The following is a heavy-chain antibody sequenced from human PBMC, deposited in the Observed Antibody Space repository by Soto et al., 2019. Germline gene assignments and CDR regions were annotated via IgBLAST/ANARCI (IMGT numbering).Heavy chain of an antibody. D-gene: IGHD5-12*01. CDR1: GFTVSSNY. CDR3: AREYSGYDPVNPFDY. CDR2: IYSGGST. Sequence: PGGSLRLSSAASGFTVSSNYMSWVRQAPGKGLEWVSVIYSGGSTYYADSVKGRFTISRDNSKNTLYLQMNSLRAEDTAVYYCAREYSGYDPVNPFDYWGQGTLVTVSS. V-gene: IGHV3-66*01. J-gene: IGHJ4*02.